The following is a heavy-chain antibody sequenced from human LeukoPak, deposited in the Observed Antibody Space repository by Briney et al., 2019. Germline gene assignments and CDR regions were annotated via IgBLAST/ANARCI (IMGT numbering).Heavy chain of an antibody. Sequence: KPSETLSLTCTVSGGSISRYYWSWIRQPPGKGLEWVGYIYYSGSTNYNPSLKSRVTISLDTSKNQFSLKLSSVTAADTAVYYCAGHPNFLNWFDPWGQGTLVTVSS. V-gene: IGHV4-59*01. CDR2: IYYSGST. CDR1: GGSISRYY. D-gene: IGHD1-7*01. J-gene: IGHJ5*02. CDR3: AGHPNFLNWFDP.